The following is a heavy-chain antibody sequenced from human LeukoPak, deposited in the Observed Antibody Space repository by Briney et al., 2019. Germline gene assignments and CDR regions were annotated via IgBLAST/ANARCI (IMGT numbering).Heavy chain of an antibody. CDR1: GFTFSDYY. CDR2: ISPSSSYT. V-gene: IGHV3-11*03. CDR3: AKFSPMTASHYFDF. J-gene: IGHJ4*02. D-gene: IGHD2-21*02. Sequence: GGSLRLSCAASGFTFSDYYMSWIRQAPGKGLEWVSYISPSSSYTDYADSVKGRFTISRDNARNSLYLQMNSLRAEDTAVYSCAKFSPMTASHYFDFWGQGTLVTVSS.